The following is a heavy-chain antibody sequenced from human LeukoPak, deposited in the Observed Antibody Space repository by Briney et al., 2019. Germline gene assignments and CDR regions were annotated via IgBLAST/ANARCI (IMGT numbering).Heavy chain of an antibody. D-gene: IGHD6-13*01. Sequence: SVKVSCKASGGTFSSYAISWVRQAPGQGLEWMGGIIPIFGTANYAQKFQGRVTITADKSTSTAYMELSSLRSEDTAVYYCARSHSSTVRFAHTRYYYYMDVWGKGTTVTVSS. CDR1: GGTFSSYA. V-gene: IGHV1-69*06. J-gene: IGHJ6*03. CDR3: ARSHSSTVRFAHTRYYYYMDV. CDR2: IIPIFGTA.